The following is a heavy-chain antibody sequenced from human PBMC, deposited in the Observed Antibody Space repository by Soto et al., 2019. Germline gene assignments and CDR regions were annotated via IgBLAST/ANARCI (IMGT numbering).Heavy chain of an antibody. D-gene: IGHD3-3*01. V-gene: IGHV1-18*04. CDR3: ARESTMQGSPLI. CDR2: ISAYNGNT. Sequence: QVQLVQSGAEVKKPGASVKVSCKASGYTFTSYGSSWVRQAPGQGLEWMGWISAYNGNTNYAQKLQGRVTRTTDTATSPAYMELRSLRSDDTAVYYWARESTMQGSPLIWGQGTMVTVAS. CDR1: GYTFTSYG. J-gene: IGHJ3*02.